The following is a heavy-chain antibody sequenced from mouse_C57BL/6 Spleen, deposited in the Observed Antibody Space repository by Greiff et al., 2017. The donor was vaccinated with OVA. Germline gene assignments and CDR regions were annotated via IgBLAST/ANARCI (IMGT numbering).Heavy chain of an antibody. V-gene: IGHV1-76*01. CDR2: IYPGSGTT. CDR3: ARSRDYFDY. CDR1: GYTFTDYY. J-gene: IGHJ2*01. Sequence: VQLQQSGAELVRPGASVKLSCKASGYTFTDYYINWVKQRPGQGLEWIARIYPGSGTTYYNEKFKGKATLTAEKSSSTAYMQLSSLTSEDSAVYFCARSRDYFDYWGQGTTLTVSS.